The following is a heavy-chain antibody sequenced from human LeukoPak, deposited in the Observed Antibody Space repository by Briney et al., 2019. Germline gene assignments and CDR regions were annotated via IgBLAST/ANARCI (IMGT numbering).Heavy chain of an antibody. CDR2: INHSGST. CDR1: GGSFSGYY. V-gene: IGHV4-34*01. D-gene: IGHD3-22*01. Sequence: SETLSLTCAGYGGSFSGYYWSWIRQPPGKGLEWIGEINHSGSTNYNPSLKSRVTISVDTSKNQFSLKLSSVTAADTAVYYCARQNYYDSSGYFLDPWGQGTLVTVSS. J-gene: IGHJ5*02. CDR3: ARQNYYDSSGYFLDP.